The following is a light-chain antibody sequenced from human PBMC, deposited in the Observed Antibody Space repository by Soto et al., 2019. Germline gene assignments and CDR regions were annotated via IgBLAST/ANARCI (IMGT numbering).Light chain of an antibody. V-gene: IGLV2-14*01. J-gene: IGLJ1*01. CDR3: SSYTSSSTL. Sequence: QSVLTQPASVSGSPGQSITISCTGTNTDVGGYKYVSWYQHHPGKAPKLILYEFRNRPSGVSNRFSGSKSGNTASLTISGLQTEDEADYYCSSYTSSSTLFGTGTKVTVL. CDR1: NTDVGGYKY. CDR2: EFR.